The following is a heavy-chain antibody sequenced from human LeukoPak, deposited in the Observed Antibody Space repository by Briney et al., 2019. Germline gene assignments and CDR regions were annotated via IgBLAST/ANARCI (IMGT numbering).Heavy chain of an antibody. CDR1: GYTLTELS. Sequence: ASLTVSCKVSGYTLTELSMHWVRQAPGKGLEWMGAFDPEDGETIYAQKFQGRVTMTEDTSTDTAYMELSSLRSEDTAVYYCATHTYYYDSSGYSLDYWGQGTLVTVSS. CDR2: FDPEDGET. V-gene: IGHV1-24*01. J-gene: IGHJ4*02. CDR3: ATHTYYYDSSGYSLDY. D-gene: IGHD3-22*01.